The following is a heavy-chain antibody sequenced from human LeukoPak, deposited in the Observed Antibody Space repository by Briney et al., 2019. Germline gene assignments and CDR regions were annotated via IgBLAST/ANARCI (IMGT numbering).Heavy chain of an antibody. J-gene: IGHJ4*02. V-gene: IGHV5-51*01. Sequence: KYGESLKISCKGSGYSFTSYWIGWVRQMPGKGLEWMGIIYPGDSDTRYSPSFQGQVTISADKSISTAYLQWSSLKALDTAMYYCARTSGAWKDYFDYWGQGTLVTVSS. CDR3: ARTSGAWKDYFDY. CDR2: IYPGDSDT. CDR1: GYSFTSYW. D-gene: IGHD1-1*01.